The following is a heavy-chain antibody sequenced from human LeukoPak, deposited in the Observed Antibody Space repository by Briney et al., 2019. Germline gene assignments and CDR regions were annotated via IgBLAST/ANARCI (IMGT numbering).Heavy chain of an antibody. CDR2: IYYSANT. V-gene: IGHV4-39*01. D-gene: IGHD3-10*01. CDR1: GDSISSPLYY. J-gene: IGHJ4*02. CDR3: ARSHTRGPEVALMDY. Sequence: SETLSLICTVSGDSISSPLYYWGWIRQPPGKGLEWIGSIYYSANTYCNPSLKSRVTMSLDTSKNQFSLKLSSVTAADTAVYYCARSHTRGPEVALMDYWGQGTLVTVSS.